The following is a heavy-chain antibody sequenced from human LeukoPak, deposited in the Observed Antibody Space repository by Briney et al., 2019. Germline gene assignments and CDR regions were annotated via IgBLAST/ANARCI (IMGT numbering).Heavy chain of an antibody. CDR1: GGSISSYY. V-gene: IGHV4-4*07. CDR3: ARERGYSYGSGYYYYGMDV. D-gene: IGHD5-18*01. CDR2: IYTSGST. J-gene: IGHJ6*02. Sequence: SETLSLTCTVSGGSISSYYWSWIRQPAGKGLEWIGRIYTSGSTNYNPSLKSRVTMSVDTSKNQFTLKLSSVTAADTAVYYCARERGYSYGSGYYYYGMDVWGQGTTVTVSS.